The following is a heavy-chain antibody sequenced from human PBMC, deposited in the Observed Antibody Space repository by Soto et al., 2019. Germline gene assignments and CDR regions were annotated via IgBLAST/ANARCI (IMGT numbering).Heavy chain of an antibody. CDR2: IWYDGSNK. J-gene: IGHJ4*02. CDR3: ARDHLDGGNRLFDY. V-gene: IGHV3-33*01. D-gene: IGHD2-15*01. Sequence: QVQLVESGGGVVQPGRSLRLSCAASGFTFSSYGMHWVRQAPGKGLEWVAVIWYDGSNKYYADSVKGRFTISRDNSKNTLYLQMNSLRAEDTAVYYCARDHLDGGNRLFDYWGQGTLVTVSS. CDR1: GFTFSSYG.